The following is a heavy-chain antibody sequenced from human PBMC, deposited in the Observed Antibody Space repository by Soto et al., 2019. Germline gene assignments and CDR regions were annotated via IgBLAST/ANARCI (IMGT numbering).Heavy chain of an antibody. CDR2: IYSSGST. V-gene: IGHV4-59*01. D-gene: IGHD3-22*01. CDR1: GGSISSYY. Sequence: PSETLSLTCSVSGGSISSYYWSWIRQSPGKGLDWIGYIYSSGSTNYNPSLKSRVTISVDTSKNQFSLKLSSVTAADTAVYYCARDLPPSYDSSGYSVFDIWGQGTMVTVS. J-gene: IGHJ3*02. CDR3: ARDLPPSYDSSGYSVFDI.